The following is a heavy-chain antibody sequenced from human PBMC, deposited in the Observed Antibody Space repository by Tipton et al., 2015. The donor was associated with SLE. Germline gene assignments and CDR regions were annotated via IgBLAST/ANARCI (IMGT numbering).Heavy chain of an antibody. CDR1: GGSISSGNYY. V-gene: IGHV4-61*02. CDR3: TRDSGFWSWFDS. CDR2: IYTSGST. J-gene: IGHJ5*01. Sequence: TLSLTCTVSGGSISSGNYYWSWIRQPAGKGLEWIGRIYTSGSTNYNPSLKSRVTISVDTPKNHFSLKLSSVTAADTAVYYCTRDSGFWSWFDSWGQGTLVTVSS. D-gene: IGHD3-3*01.